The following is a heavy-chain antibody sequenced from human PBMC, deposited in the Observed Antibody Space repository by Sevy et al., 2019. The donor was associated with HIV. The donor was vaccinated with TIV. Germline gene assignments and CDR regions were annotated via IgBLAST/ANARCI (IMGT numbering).Heavy chain of an antibody. D-gene: IGHD5-18*01. CDR1: GFTFSTYW. Sequence: GGSLRLSCAASGFTFSTYWMSWVRQAPGKGLEWVATMKQDGSEKDYVDSVKGRFTISRDNAKNSLYLQMNRLRDEDTAVYYCVRGGVGGYSYSLDSWGQGTLVTVSS. V-gene: IGHV3-7*01. J-gene: IGHJ4*02. CDR2: MKQDGSEK. CDR3: VRGGVGGYSYSLDS.